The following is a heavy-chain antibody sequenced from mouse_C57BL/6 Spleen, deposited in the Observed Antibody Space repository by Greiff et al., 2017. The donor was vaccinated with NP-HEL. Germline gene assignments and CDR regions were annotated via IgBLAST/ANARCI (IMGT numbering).Heavy chain of an antibody. V-gene: IGHV1-15*01. J-gene: IGHJ2*01. D-gene: IGHD1-1*01. CDR2: IDPETGGT. CDR3: TRGVFRYYGSSHYFEC. Sequence: QVQLQQPGAELVRPGASVPLSCKASGYTFTDYEMHWVKQTPVHGLEWIGAIDPETGGTAYNQKFKGKAILTADKSSSTAYMELRSLTSEDSAVYYCTRGVFRYYGSSHYFECWGQGTTLTVSS. CDR1: GYTFTDYE.